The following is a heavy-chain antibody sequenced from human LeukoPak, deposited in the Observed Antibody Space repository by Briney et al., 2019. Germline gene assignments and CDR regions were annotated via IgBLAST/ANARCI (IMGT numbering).Heavy chain of an antibody. V-gene: IGHV3-53*01. D-gene: IGHD5/OR15-5a*01. J-gene: IGHJ6*02. Sequence: PGGSLRLSCAASGFTVSSNYMSWVRQAPGKGLEWVSVIYSGGSTYYADSVKGRFTISRDISQNTLYLQMNSLRAEDTAVYYCARGLRTYYGLDVWGQGTTVTVSS. CDR1: GFTVSSNY. CDR2: IYSGGST. CDR3: ARGLRTYYGLDV.